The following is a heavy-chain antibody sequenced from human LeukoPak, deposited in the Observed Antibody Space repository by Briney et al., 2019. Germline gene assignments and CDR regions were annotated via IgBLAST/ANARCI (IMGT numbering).Heavy chain of an antibody. CDR1: DGSISSYY. CDR3: ARESYYYDSSGKGVVLPYYFDY. J-gene: IGHJ4*02. Sequence: SETLSLTCTVSDGSISSYYWGWIRQPPGKGLEWIGSIYHSGSTYYNPSLKSRVTISVDTSKNQFSLKLSSVTAADTAVYYCARESYYYDSSGKGVVLPYYFDYWGQGTLVTVSS. D-gene: IGHD3-22*01. CDR2: IYHSGST. V-gene: IGHV4-38-2*02.